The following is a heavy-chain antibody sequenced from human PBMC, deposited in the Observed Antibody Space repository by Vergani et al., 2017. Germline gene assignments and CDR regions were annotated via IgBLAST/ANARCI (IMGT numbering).Heavy chain of an antibody. CDR1: GFTFSSYS. V-gene: IGHV3-21*01. CDR3: ARDFSSGPYYYGMDV. CDR2: ISSSSSYI. D-gene: IGHD6-19*01. J-gene: IGHJ6*02. Sequence: EVQLVESGGGLVKPGGSLRLSCAASGFTFSSYSMNWVRQAPGQGLEWVSSISSSSSYIYYADSVKGRFTISRDNAKNSLYLQMNSLRAEDTAVYYCARDFSSGPYYYGMDVWGQGTTVTVSS.